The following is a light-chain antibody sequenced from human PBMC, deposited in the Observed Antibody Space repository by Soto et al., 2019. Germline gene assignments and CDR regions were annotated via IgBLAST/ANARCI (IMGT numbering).Light chain of an antibody. CDR2: GAS. CDR3: QQHGSSPIT. J-gene: IGKJ5*01. Sequence: EIVMTQSPATLSVSPGEGATLSCRASQSVSSKLAWYQQKPGQAPRLLIYGASTRATGIPERFSGSGSGTDFTLTISRLEPEDFAVYYCQQHGSSPITFGQGTRLE. CDR1: QSVSSK. V-gene: IGKV3-20*01.